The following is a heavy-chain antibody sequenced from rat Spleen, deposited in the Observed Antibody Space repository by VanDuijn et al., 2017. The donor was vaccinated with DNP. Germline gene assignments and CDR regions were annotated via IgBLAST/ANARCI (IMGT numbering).Heavy chain of an antibody. CDR2: LQSGGGT. Sequence: QVQLKESGPGLVQPSQTLSLTCTVSGLSLTSNSVSWIRQPPGKGLEWMGRLQSGGGTDYNSALKSRLSISRDTSKSQVFLKMNSVQTEDTAMYFCARSLATVAPTGAMDAWGQGTSVTVSS. J-gene: IGHJ4*01. CDR1: GLSLTSNS. D-gene: IGHD1-3*01. V-gene: IGHV2-47*01. CDR3: ARSLATVAPTGAMDA.